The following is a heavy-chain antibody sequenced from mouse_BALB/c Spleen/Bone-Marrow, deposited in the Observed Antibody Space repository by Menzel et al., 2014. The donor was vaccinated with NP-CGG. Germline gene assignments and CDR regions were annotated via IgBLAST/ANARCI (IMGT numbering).Heavy chain of an antibody. V-gene: IGHV5-6*01. CDR1: GFTFSNYG. J-gene: IGHJ4*01. CDR2: ISSGGSYT. D-gene: IGHD2-4*01. Sequence: EVNVVESGGDLVKPGGSLKLSCAASGFTFSNYGMSWVRQTPDKRLEWVATISSGGSYTYYPDSVKGRFTISRDNAKNTLYLQMSSLKSEDTAMYYCSRRGSTMITTGYAKDYWGQGTSVTVSS. CDR3: SRRGSTMITTGYAKDY.